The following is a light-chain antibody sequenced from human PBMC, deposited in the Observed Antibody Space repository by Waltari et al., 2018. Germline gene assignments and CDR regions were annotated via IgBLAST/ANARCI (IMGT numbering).Light chain of an antibody. CDR3: QQYNSFPYT. V-gene: IGKV1-5*01. J-gene: IGKJ2*01. Sequence: DIQMTQSPSTLSASVGDRVPFTCRASESIGTSLAWYQQKSGKAPKLLIYHASTLEGGVPSRFSGSGSGTDFTLTISSLQPEDFATYYCQQYNSFPYTFAQGTKLEIK. CDR2: HAS. CDR1: ESIGTS.